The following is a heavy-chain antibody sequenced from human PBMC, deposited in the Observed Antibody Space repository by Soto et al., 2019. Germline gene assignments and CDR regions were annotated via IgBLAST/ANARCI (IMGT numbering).Heavy chain of an antibody. Sequence: QVQLVQSGAEVKKPGSSVTVSCTASGGTLTSFTIYWVQQAPGQGFEWMGSFIPRIDKINYAQKFQGWVTLSADESSITAYVELSRQTSEDTAVYYCAIGWVEEALDIWGQGTLVTMSS. CDR2: FIPRIDKI. V-gene: IGHV1-69*18. J-gene: IGHJ3*02. D-gene: IGHD2-15*01. CDR1: GGTLTSFT. CDR3: AIGWVEEALDI.